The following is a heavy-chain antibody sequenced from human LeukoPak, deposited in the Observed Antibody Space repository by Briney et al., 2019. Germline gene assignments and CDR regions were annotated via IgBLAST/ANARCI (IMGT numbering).Heavy chain of an antibody. D-gene: IGHD3-3*01. Sequence: PSETLSLTCTVSGGSISSGGYYWSWIRQHPGKGLEWIGYIYYSGSTNYNPSLKSRVSISVDTSKKHCSLKVRSVTAADTAVYYCARTPISIFGVVTDWGRGTLVTVSS. CDR1: GGSISSGGYY. CDR3: ARTPISIFGVVTD. CDR2: IYYSGST. J-gene: IGHJ4*02. V-gene: IGHV4-61*03.